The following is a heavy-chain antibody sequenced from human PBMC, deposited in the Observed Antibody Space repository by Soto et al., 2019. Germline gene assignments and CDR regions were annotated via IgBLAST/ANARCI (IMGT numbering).Heavy chain of an antibody. CDR1: GYTFTSYY. V-gene: IGHV1-46*01. J-gene: IGHJ6*02. D-gene: IGHD4-17*01. Sequence: GASVKVSCKASGYTFTSYYMHWVRQAPGQGLEWKGIINPSGGSTSYAQKFQGRVTMTRDTSTSTVYMELSSLRSEDTAVYYCAADYCDPKGYYYYGKDVWVQGTTVTVSS. CDR2: INPSGGST. CDR3: AADYCDPKGYYYYGKDV.